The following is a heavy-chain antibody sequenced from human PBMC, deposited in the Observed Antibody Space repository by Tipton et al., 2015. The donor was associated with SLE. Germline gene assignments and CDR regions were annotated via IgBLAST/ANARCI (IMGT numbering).Heavy chain of an antibody. D-gene: IGHD2-15*01. J-gene: IGHJ6*02. CDR1: GGSVTSSTYY. CDR2: IYDSGNT. Sequence: TLSLTCTVSGGSVTSSTYYWGWIRQPPGEGLEWIGSIYDSGNTYYHPSLKSRVTISVDSSKNQFSLKLSSVTVADTATYYCARRKSCSGDSCRWKYYYGMDVWGQGTTVTVSS. CDR3: ARRKSCSGDSCRWKYYYGMDV. V-gene: IGHV4-39*01.